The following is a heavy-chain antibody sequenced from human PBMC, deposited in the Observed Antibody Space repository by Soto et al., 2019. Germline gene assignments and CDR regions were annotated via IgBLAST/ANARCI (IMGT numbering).Heavy chain of an antibody. CDR2: MSHDGRNT. V-gene: IGHV3-30*04. D-gene: IGHD3-9*01. Sequence: QVQLVDSGGGVVQPGRSLRLSCATSGFLFNTYAMHWVRQAPGKGLEWVAVMSHDGRNTYYADSVKGRFTISRDNFKNTLYLQMNSLRTEDTALYYCARPGSGYDILTGHYFYYFHAMDVWGQGTTVTVSS. J-gene: IGHJ6*02. CDR1: GFLFNTYA. CDR3: ARPGSGYDILTGHYFYYFHAMDV.